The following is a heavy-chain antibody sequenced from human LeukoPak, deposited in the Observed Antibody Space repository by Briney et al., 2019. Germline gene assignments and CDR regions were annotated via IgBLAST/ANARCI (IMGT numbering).Heavy chain of an antibody. CDR2: IVPIFGTA. V-gene: IGHV1-69*05. J-gene: IGHJ1*01. Sequence: SVKVSCKASGGTFSSYAISWVRQAPGQGLEWMGRIVPIFGTANYAQKFQGRVTITTDESTSTAYMELSSLRSVDTAVYYCARGRSLGALQWLVTEYFQHWGQGTLVTVSS. D-gene: IGHD6-19*01. CDR3: ARGRSLGALQWLVTEYFQH. CDR1: GGTFSSYA.